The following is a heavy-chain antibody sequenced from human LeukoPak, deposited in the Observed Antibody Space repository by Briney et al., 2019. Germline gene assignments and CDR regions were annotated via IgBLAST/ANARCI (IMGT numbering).Heavy chain of an antibody. CDR2: IYYSGGT. D-gene: IGHD4-17*01. CDR3: ARRFGDYGDYEFFDY. CDR1: GGSISSSSYY. V-gene: IGHV4-39*01. Sequence: PSETLSLTCTVSGGSISSSSYYWGWIRQPPGKGLEWIGSIYYSGGTYYNPSLKSRVTISVDTSKNQFSLKLSSVTAADTAVYYCARRFGDYGDYEFFDYWGQGTLVTVSS. J-gene: IGHJ4*02.